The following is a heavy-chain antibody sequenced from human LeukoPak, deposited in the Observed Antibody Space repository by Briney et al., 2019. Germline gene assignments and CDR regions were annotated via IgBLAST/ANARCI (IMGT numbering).Heavy chain of an antibody. D-gene: IGHD3-10*01. J-gene: IGHJ5*02. Sequence: GGSLRLSCAASGFTFSSYAMSWVRQAPGKGLEWVANIKQDGGEKYYVDSVKGRFTISRDNAENSLYLQMNSLRAEDTAFYYCARPLLYYYGSETYFWFDLWGQGTLVTVSS. CDR3: ARPLLYYYGSETYFWFDL. V-gene: IGHV3-7*01. CDR1: GFTFSSYA. CDR2: IKQDGGEK.